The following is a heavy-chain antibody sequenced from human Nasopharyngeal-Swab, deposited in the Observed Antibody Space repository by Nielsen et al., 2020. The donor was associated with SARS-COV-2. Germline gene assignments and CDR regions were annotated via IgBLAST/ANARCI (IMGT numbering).Heavy chain of an antibody. V-gene: IGHV4-34*01. CDR3: ARDNFWSGHYHV. Sequence: SETLSLTCAVYGGSFSGYYWSWIRQPPGKGLEWIGEINHSGSTNYNPSLKSRVTISVDTSKNQFSLKLSSVTAADMAVYYCARDNFWSGHYHVWGQGTTVTVSS. CDR1: GGSFSGYY. CDR2: INHSGST. J-gene: IGHJ6*02. D-gene: IGHD3-3*01.